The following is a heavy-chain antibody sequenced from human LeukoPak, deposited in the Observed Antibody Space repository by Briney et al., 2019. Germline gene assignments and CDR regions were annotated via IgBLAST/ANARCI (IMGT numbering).Heavy chain of an antibody. J-gene: IGHJ4*02. V-gene: IGHV3-9*01. Sequence: GGPLRLSCAASGFTFDDYAMHWVRQAPGKGLEWVSGISWNSGSKGYADSVKGRFTISRDNAKNSLYLQMNSLRAEDTALYYCAKDIGDYWGQGTLVTVSS. CDR2: ISWNSGSK. CDR3: AKDIGDY. CDR1: GFTFDDYA.